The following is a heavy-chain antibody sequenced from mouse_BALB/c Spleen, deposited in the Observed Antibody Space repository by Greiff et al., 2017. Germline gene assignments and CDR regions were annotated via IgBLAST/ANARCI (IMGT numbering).Heavy chain of an antibody. CDR1: GFTFSSFG. D-gene: IGHD1-1*01. CDR3: ARSGYYYGSRGYFDY. Sequence: EVKLMESGGGLVQPGGSRKLSCAASGFTFSSFGMHWVRQAPEKGLEWVAYISSGSSTIYYADTVKGRFTISRDNPKNTLFLQMTSLRSEDTAMYYCARSGYYYGSRGYFDYWGQGTTLTVSS. V-gene: IGHV5-17*02. J-gene: IGHJ2*01. CDR2: ISSGSSTI.